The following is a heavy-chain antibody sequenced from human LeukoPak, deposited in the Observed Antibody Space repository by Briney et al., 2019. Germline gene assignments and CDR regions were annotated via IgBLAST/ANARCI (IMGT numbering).Heavy chain of an antibody. V-gene: IGHV3-23*01. Sequence: GGSLRLSCAASGFTFSSYALSWVRQAPGKGLEWVSGISGSGGTTYYADSVKGRFTISRDNSKNTLCLQMNSLRAEDTAVYYCAKMRVGGLRGGSFDYWGQGTLVTVSS. D-gene: IGHD3-16*01. CDR2: ISGSGGTT. CDR3: AKMRVGGLRGGSFDY. J-gene: IGHJ4*02. CDR1: GFTFSSYA.